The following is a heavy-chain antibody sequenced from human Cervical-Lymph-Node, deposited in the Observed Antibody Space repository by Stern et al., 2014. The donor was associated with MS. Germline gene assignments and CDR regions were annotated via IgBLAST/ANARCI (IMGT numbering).Heavy chain of an antibody. V-gene: IGHV4-30-2*01. Sequence: VQLEESDSGLVKPSQTLSLTCAVSGGSISRGGYSWSWIRQPPGKGLEWIGYIYHSGIPYYTPSLKSRVTISVDRSKTQFSLKLTTVTAADTAVYYCARSSVTTPNAFDIWGQGTMVTVSS. CDR2: IYHSGIP. D-gene: IGHD4-17*01. J-gene: IGHJ3*02. CDR1: GGSISRGGYS. CDR3: ARSSVTTPNAFDI.